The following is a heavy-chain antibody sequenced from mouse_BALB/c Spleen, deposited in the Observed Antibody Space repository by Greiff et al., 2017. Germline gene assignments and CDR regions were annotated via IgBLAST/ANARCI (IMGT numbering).Heavy chain of an antibody. CDR3: ARRGNSYAMDY. Sequence: DVMLVESGGGLVQPGGSLKLSCAASGFTFSSYTMSWVRQTPEKRLEWVAYISNGGGSTYYPDTVKGRFTISRDNAKNTLYLQMSSLKSEDTAMYYCARRGNSYAMDYWGQGTSVTVSS. CDR2: ISNGGGST. CDR1: GFTFSSYT. V-gene: IGHV5-12-2*01. D-gene: IGHD2-1*01. J-gene: IGHJ4*01.